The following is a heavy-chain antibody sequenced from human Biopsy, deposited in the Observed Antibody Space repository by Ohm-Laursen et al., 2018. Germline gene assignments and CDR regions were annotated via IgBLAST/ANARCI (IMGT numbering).Heavy chain of an antibody. CDR3: AHAIYFDSSAYYFDS. CDR2: IYWNGDK. D-gene: IGHD3-22*01. Sequence: TQTLTLTCSFSGFSLSAIGVGVGWIRQPPGKALEWLANIYWNGDKRSSPPLRSRLTITNDTSKNQVVLTLINMDPMDTATYYCAHAIYFDSSAYYFDSWGQGTLVTVSS. V-gene: IGHV2-5*01. J-gene: IGHJ4*02. CDR1: GFSLSAIGVG.